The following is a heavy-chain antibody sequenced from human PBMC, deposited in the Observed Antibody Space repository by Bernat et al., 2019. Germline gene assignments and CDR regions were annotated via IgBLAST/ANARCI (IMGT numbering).Heavy chain of an antibody. CDR2: INGGGGST. CDR1: GFTFSSYA. J-gene: IGHJ5*02. Sequence: EVQLLESGGGLVQPGGSLRLSCAASGFTFSSYAMSWVRQAPGKGLEWVSSINGGGGSTYYADSVKGRFTISRDNSKNTLYLQMNSLRAEDTAVYCCAKGAENSGYLHWFDPWGQGTLVTVSS. D-gene: IGHD3-22*01. V-gene: IGHV3-23*01. CDR3: AKGAENSGYLHWFDP.